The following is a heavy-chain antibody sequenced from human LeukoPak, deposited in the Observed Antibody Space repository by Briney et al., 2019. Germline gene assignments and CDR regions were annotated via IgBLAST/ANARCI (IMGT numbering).Heavy chain of an antibody. V-gene: IGHV3-64*01. CDR2: ISRNGRNT. J-gene: IGHJ4*02. CDR1: GFTLSSYS. Sequence: GGSLRLSCAASGFTLSSYSMHWVRQAPGKGLEFVSAISRNGRNTYYANSVKGRFTISRDISKNTLYLQMNSLRAEDTAVYYCATVGPGLDYWGQGTLVTVSS. CDR3: ATVGPGLDY.